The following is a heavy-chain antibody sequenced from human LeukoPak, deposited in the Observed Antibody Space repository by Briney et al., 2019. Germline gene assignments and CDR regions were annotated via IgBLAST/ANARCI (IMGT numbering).Heavy chain of an antibody. Sequence: GGSLRLSCAASGFTFSSYSMNWVRQAPGKGLEWVSSISSSSSYIYYADSVKGRFTISRDNAKNSLYLQMNSLRAEDTAVYYCARDDLREWELSAPFDYWGQGTLVTVSS. D-gene: IGHD1-26*01. CDR3: ARDDLREWELSAPFDY. CDR2: ISSSSSYI. V-gene: IGHV3-21*01. CDR1: GFTFSSYS. J-gene: IGHJ4*02.